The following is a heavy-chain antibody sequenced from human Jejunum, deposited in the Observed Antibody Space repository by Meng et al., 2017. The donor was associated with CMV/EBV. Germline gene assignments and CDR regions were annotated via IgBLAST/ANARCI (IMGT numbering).Heavy chain of an antibody. J-gene: IGHJ4*02. CDR1: GGSVSSDY. Sequence: QVQLQESGPGLVEPSETLSLTCTVSGGSVSSDYWSWLRQPPGKGPEWMGYINYGGSTNYNPSLKSRATISVDTSKNQFSLKLTSVTAADTAVYYCARDKKGYSCYDYWGQGTLVTVSS. V-gene: IGHV4-59*02. CDR3: ARDKKGYSCYDY. CDR2: INYGGST. D-gene: IGHD5-12*01.